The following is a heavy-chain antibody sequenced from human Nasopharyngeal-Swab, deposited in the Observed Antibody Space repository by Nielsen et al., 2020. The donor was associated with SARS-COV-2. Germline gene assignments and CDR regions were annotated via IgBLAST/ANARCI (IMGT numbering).Heavy chain of an antibody. CDR1: GFTFSSYW. J-gene: IGHJ6*02. V-gene: IGHV3-7*01. Sequence: GGSLRLSCAASGFTFSSYWMSWVRQAPGKGLEWVANIKQDGSEKYCVDSVKGRFTISRDNAKNSLYLQMNSLRAEDTAVYYCARLGTESYHYYSLDVWGQGTTVTVSS. D-gene: IGHD1-1*01. CDR2: IKQDGSEK. CDR3: ARLGTESYHYYSLDV.